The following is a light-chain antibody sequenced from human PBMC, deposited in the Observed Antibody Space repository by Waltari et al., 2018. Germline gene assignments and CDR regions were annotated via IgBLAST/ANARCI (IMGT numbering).Light chain of an antibody. CDR3: MQPLQTPFT. CDR1: QSLLYSNGKNY. J-gene: IGKJ3*01. Sequence: DIVMTQSPLSLSVTHGEPASISCRSSQSLLYSNGKNYLDWYLQKPGPSPQLLIYLVSNRASGVPDRFSGSGSGTDFTLKISRVEAEDVGVYYCMQPLQTPFTFGPGTKVDIK. V-gene: IGKV2-28*01. CDR2: LVS.